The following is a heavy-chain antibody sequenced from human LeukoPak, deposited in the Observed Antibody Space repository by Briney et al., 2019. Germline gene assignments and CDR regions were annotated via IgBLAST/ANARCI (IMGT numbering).Heavy chain of an antibody. J-gene: IGHJ4*02. CDR2: TWYDGSNK. Sequence: PGGSLRLSCATSGFTFSSYGMHWVRQAPGKGLEWVAVTWYDGSNKYYADSVKGRFTISRDNSKNTLYLQMNSLRAEDTAVYYCAKGYSSSWYYFDYWGQGTLVTVSS. CDR3: AKGYSSSWYYFDY. V-gene: IGHV3-30*02. D-gene: IGHD6-13*01. CDR1: GFTFSSYG.